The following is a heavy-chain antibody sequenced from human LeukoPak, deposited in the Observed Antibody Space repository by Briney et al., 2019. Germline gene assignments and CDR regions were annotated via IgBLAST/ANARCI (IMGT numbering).Heavy chain of an antibody. J-gene: IGHJ4*02. CDR1: GGSISSGGYY. Sequence: SETLSLTCTVSGGSISSGGYYWSWIRQHPGKGLEWIGYIYYSGSTYYNPSPKSRVTISVDTSKNQFSLKLSSVTAADTAVYYCARGARYSYGYDYWGQGTLLTVSS. CDR2: IYYSGST. V-gene: IGHV4-31*03. CDR3: ARGARYSYGYDY. D-gene: IGHD5-18*01.